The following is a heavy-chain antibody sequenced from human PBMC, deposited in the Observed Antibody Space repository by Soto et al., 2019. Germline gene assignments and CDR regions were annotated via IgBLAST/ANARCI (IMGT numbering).Heavy chain of an antibody. CDR3: ARSPTRGYSYGYAERRYYGMDV. V-gene: IGHV1-69*13. J-gene: IGHJ6*02. CDR1: GGTFSSYA. D-gene: IGHD5-18*01. CDR2: IIPIFGTA. Sequence: GASVKVSCKASGGTFSSYAISWVRQAPGQGLEWMGGIIPIFGTANYAQKFQGRVTITADESTSTAYMELSSLRSEDTAVYYCARSPTRGYSYGYAERRYYGMDVWGQGTTVTVSS.